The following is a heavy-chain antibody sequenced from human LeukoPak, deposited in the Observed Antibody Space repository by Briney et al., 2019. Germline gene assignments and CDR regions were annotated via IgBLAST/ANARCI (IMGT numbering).Heavy chain of an antibody. CDR3: ARDYYYDSSGYPGYFDY. J-gene: IGHJ4*01. V-gene: IGHV1-69*13. CDR1: GGTFSSYA. CDR2: IIPIFGTA. D-gene: IGHD3-22*01. Sequence: SVKVSCKASGGTFSSYAISWVRQAPGQGLEWMGGIIPIFGTANYAQKFQGRVTITADESTSTAYMELSSLRSEDTAVYYCARDYYYDSSGYPGYFDYWGQGTLVTVSS.